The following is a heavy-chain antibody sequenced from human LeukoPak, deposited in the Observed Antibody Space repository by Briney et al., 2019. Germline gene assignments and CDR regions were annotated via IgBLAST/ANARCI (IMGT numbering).Heavy chain of an antibody. Sequence: PSETLSLTCAVYGGSFSGYYWSWIRQPPGKGLEWIGEINHSGSTNYNPSLKSRVTISVDTSKNQFSLKLSSVTAADTAVYYCARDRGYYGSGSYRRDWFDPWGQGTLVTVSS. D-gene: IGHD3-10*01. CDR2: INHSGST. CDR3: ARDRGYYGSGSYRRDWFDP. CDR1: GGSFSGYY. J-gene: IGHJ5*02. V-gene: IGHV4-34*01.